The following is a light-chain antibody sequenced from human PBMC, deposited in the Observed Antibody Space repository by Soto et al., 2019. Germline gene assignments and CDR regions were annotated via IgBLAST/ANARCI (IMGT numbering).Light chain of an antibody. CDR3: QPYNDWPSWT. CDR1: QSVSNN. J-gene: IGKJ1*01. Sequence: EIVMTQSPAILSVSPGDRATLSCRAGQSVSNNLAWYQQKPGQTPRLVIYGASNRATGVPARFSGSGSGTDFTLTISSLQSEDYAVYYCQPYNDWPSWTFGQGTKVDIK. V-gene: IGKV3-15*01. CDR2: GAS.